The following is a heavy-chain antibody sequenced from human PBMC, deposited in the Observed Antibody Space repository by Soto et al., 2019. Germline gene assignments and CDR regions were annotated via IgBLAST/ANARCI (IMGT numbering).Heavy chain of an antibody. CDR2: ISSSSSTI. J-gene: IGHJ3*02. CDR3: ARERLTVTKRFDAFDI. CDR1: GFTFSSYS. Sequence: GGSLRLSCAASGFTFSSYSMNWVRQAPGKGLEWVSYISSSSSTIYYADSVKGRFTISRDNAKNSLYLQMNSLRDEDTDVYYCARERLTVTKRFDAFDIWGQGTMVTVSS. V-gene: IGHV3-48*02. D-gene: IGHD4-17*01.